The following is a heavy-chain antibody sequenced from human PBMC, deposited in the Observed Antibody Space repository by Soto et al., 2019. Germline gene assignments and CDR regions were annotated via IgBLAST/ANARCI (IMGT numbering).Heavy chain of an antibody. Sequence: VSGKVSCKASGYTFTNYGSIWVRQAPGQGLEWMGWISAYNGNTKYAQKLQGRVTMTTDTSTSTAYMELRSLRAEDTAVYYCARHNYDILTGYYTTKLSSFDYWGQGALVTVSS. D-gene: IGHD3-9*01. J-gene: IGHJ4*02. CDR3: ARHNYDILTGYYTTKLSSFDY. CDR1: GYTFTNYG. V-gene: IGHV1-18*01. CDR2: ISAYNGNT.